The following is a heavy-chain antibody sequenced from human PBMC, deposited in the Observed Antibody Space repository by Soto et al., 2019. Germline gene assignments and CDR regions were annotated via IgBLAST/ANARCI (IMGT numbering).Heavy chain of an antibody. Sequence: GASVKVSCKTSGYTFSNYGITWVLQAPGQPLEWLGWISLYSDGTNYAQKFQGRVSMTTDTSTTTAYVELRSLRSDDTAVYYCARVVPGAEAWFGPWGQGTLVTVSS. D-gene: IGHD2-2*01. CDR1: GYTFSNYG. CDR3: ARVVPGAEAWFGP. J-gene: IGHJ5*02. V-gene: IGHV1-18*01. CDR2: ISLYSDGT.